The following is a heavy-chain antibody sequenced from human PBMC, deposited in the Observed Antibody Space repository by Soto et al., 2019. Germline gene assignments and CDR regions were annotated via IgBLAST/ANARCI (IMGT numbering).Heavy chain of an antibody. CDR3: ARRERTHYGDYLFDY. J-gene: IGHJ4*02. Sequence: QVQLVQSGAEVKKPGSSVKVSCKASGGTFSSYAISWVRQAPGQGLEWMGGIIPIFGTANYAQKSQGRVTITADESTSTAYMELSSLRSEDTAVYYCARRERTHYGDYLFDYWGQGTLVTVSS. D-gene: IGHD4-17*01. V-gene: IGHV1-69*01. CDR1: GGTFSSYA. CDR2: IIPIFGTA.